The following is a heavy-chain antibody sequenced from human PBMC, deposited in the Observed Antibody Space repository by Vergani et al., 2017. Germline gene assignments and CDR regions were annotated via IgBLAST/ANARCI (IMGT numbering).Heavy chain of an antibody. CDR2: INHSGST. J-gene: IGHJ6*02. CDR3: ARESKTTSEPNYYYYYGMDV. V-gene: IGHV4-34*10. Sequence: QLQLQESGPGLVKPSETLSLTCAVYGGSFSGYYRSWIRQPPGKGLEWIGEINHSGSTNDNPSLKSRVTISVDTSKNQFSLKLSSVTAADTAVYYCARESKTTSEPNYYYYYGMDVWGQGTTVTVSS. D-gene: IGHD1-14*01. CDR1: GGSFSGYY.